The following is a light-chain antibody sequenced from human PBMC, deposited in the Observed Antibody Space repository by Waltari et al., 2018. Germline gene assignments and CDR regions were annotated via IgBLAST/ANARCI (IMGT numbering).Light chain of an antibody. J-gene: IGLJ2*01. CDR3: HSRETFSTRL. Sequence: SSDLTQDPSVSVALGQTVRITCQGDTLRRYDESWYQQRPGQAPVLVLYGPGNRPSGIPDRFSGSTSGNTASLTITGAQAEDEADYYCHSRETFSTRLFGGGTRLTV. CDR1: TLRRYD. CDR2: GPG. V-gene: IGLV3-19*01.